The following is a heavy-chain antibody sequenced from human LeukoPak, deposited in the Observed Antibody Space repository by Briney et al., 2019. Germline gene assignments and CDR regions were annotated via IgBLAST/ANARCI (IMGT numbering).Heavy chain of an antibody. J-gene: IGHJ4*02. CDR3: ARIVVVPAATFDY. CDR1: GHSFTSYW. CDR2: IYPGDSDT. V-gene: IGHV5-51*01. Sequence: KYGESLKISCKGSGHSFTSYWIGWVRQMPGKGLEWMGIIYPGDSDTRYSPSFQGQVTISADKSISTAYLQWSSLKASDTAMYYCARIVVVPAATFDYWGQGSLVTVSS. D-gene: IGHD2-2*01.